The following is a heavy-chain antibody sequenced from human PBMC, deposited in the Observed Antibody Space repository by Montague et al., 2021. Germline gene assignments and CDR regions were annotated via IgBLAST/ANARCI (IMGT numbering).Heavy chain of an antibody. J-gene: IGHJ6*02. CDR3: ARHVIGNYGMDA. CDR1: GGSISSSSYY. Sequence: SETLSLTCTVSGGSISSSSYYWGWIRQPPGKGLEWIGSIYYSGSTYYNPSLKSRVTISVDTSKNQFSLKLSSVTAADTAVYYCARHVIGNYGMDAWGQGTTVTVSS. V-gene: IGHV4-39*01. CDR2: IYYSGST. D-gene: IGHD3-16*02.